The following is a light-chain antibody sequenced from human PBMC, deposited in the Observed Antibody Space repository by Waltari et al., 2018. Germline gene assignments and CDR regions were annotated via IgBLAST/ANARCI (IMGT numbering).Light chain of an antibody. V-gene: IGKV2-28*01. CDR1: QSLLHSNGYNY. CDR3: MQSLQALWT. Sequence: DIVVTQSPLSLPVTPGESASISCRSSQSLLHSNGYNYLDWYLQKPGQSPQLLIYLGSNRASGVPDRFSGTGSGTDFTLKINRVQAEDVGVYYCMQSLQALWTFGQGTKVEIK. J-gene: IGKJ1*01. CDR2: LGS.